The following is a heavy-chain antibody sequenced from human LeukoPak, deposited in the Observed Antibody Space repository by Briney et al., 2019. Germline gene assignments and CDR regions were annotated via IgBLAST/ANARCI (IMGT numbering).Heavy chain of an antibody. CDR2: ISAYNGNT. Sequence: ASVKVSCKASGYTFTSYGISWVRQAPGQGLEWMGWISAYNGNTNYAQKLQGRVTMTTDTSTSTAYMELRSLRSDDTAVYYCAREGNYYDNLTGFFDYWGQGTLVTVSS. CDR3: AREGNYYDNLTGFFDY. CDR1: GYTFTSYG. J-gene: IGHJ4*02. D-gene: IGHD3-9*01. V-gene: IGHV1-18*01.